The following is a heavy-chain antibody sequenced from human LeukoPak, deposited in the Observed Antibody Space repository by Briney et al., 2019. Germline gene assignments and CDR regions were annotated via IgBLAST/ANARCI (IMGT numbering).Heavy chain of an antibody. CDR2: ISYDGSNK. J-gene: IGHJ4*02. CDR3: AKDFTPGYRAFFDY. D-gene: IGHD5-18*01. V-gene: IGHV3-30*18. Sequence: GGSLRPSCAASGFTFSSYGMHWVRQAPGKGLEWVAVISYDGSNKYYADSVKGRFTISRDNSKNTLYLQMNSLRAEDTAVYYCAKDFTPGYRAFFDYWGQGTLVTVSS. CDR1: GFTFSSYG.